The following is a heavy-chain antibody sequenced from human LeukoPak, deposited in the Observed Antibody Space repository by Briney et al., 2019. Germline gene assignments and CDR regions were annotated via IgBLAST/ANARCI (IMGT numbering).Heavy chain of an antibody. CDR1: GGSFSGYY. V-gene: IGHV4-34*01. CDR3: ARGPYSSGWYEARKYYFDY. CDR2: INHSGST. Sequence: SETLSLTCAVYGGSFSGYYWSWIRQPPGKGLEWIGEINHSGSTNYNPSPKSRVTVSVDTSKNQFSLKLSSVTAADTAVYYCARGPYSSGWYEARKYYFDYWGQGTLVTVSS. J-gene: IGHJ4*02. D-gene: IGHD6-19*01.